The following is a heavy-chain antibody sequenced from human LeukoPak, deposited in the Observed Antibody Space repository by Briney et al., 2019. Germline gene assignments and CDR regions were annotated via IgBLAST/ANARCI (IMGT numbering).Heavy chain of an antibody. Sequence: GGSLRLSCAASGFTFSSHSMNWVRQTPGKGLEWVSYISSGSSARYYADSVKGRFTISRDSSKNTLYLQMNSLRAEDTAVYYCAKVAYSSSWYAFDYWGQGTLVTVSS. V-gene: IGHV3-48*01. CDR3: AKVAYSSSWYAFDY. J-gene: IGHJ4*02. CDR1: GFTFSSHS. CDR2: ISSGSSAR. D-gene: IGHD6-13*01.